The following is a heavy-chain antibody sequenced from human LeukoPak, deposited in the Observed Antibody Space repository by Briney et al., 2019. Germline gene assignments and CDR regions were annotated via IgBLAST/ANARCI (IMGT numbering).Heavy chain of an antibody. D-gene: IGHD3-16*02. CDR1: GYTFTGYY. CDR2: INPNSGYN. Sequence: ASVTVSCKASGYTFTGYYIHWVRQPPGQGVAWMGWINPNSGYNNYAQKFTGRVTMTRDPSISTAYMELSRLRSGDTAVYYCARDDYVWGSYRQRFDYWGQGTLVTVSS. V-gene: IGHV1-2*02. CDR3: ARDDYVWGSYRQRFDY. J-gene: IGHJ4*02.